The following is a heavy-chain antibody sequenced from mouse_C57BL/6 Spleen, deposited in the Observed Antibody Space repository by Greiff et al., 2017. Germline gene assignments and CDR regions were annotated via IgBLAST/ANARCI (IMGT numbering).Heavy chain of an antibody. CDR3: ARGGSYGYGEGYYFDD. V-gene: IGHV1-72*01. Sequence: QVQLQQPGAELVKPGASVKLSCTASGYTFTSYWMHWVQQRPGRGLEWIGRLDPNSGGTKYHEKFTSKATLTVDKPSSTAYMQLSSLTSEDSAVYYEARGGSYGYGEGYYFDDWGQGTTLTVSS. CDR2: LDPNSGGT. D-gene: IGHD2-2*01. J-gene: IGHJ2*01. CDR1: GYTFTSYW.